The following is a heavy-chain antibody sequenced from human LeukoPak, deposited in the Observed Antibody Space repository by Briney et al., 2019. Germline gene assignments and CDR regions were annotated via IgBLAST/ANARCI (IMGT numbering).Heavy chain of an antibody. CDR1: GGSISINTSY. D-gene: IGHD4-11*01. CDR3: ARGQPYSKPKNWFEP. V-gene: IGHV4-4*07. J-gene: IGHJ5*02. Sequence: PSETLSLTCTVSGGSISINTSYWSWIRQPAGKGLEWIGRISTSGSTNYNPSLKSRVTMSVDTSKNQFSLKLSSVTAADTAVYYCARGQPYSKPKNWFEPWGQGTLVTVSS. CDR2: ISTSGST.